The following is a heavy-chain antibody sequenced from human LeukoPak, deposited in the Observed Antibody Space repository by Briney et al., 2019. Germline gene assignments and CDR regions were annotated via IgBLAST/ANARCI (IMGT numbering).Heavy chain of an antibody. CDR1: GYSISSGYY. Sequence: SETLSLTCTVSGYSISSGYYWGWIRQHPGKGLEWIGYIYYSGSTYYNPSLKSRVTISVDTSKNQFSLKLSSVTAADTAVYYCARGYDYVWGSYRYQPRGFDYWGQGTLVTVSS. CDR2: IYYSGST. J-gene: IGHJ4*02. CDR3: ARGYDYVWGSYRYQPRGFDY. V-gene: IGHV4-31*03. D-gene: IGHD3-16*02.